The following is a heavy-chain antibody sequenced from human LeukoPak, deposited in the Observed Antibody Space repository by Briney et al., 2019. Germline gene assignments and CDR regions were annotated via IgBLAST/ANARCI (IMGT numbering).Heavy chain of an antibody. CDR2: IYRSGSP. CDR3: AREGSGWYLDY. Sequence: SETLSLTSTVSGGSFSTYYRNWIRQPAGKGLEWIGRIYRSGSPNYNPSLKSRVTMSVDTSKNQFSLKLTSVTAADTAVYFCAREGSGWYLDYWGQGTLVTVSS. D-gene: IGHD6-19*01. V-gene: IGHV4-4*07. J-gene: IGHJ4*02. CDR1: GGSFSTYY.